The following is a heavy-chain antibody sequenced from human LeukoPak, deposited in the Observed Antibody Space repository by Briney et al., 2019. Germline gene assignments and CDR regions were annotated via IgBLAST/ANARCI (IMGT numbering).Heavy chain of an antibody. J-gene: IGHJ4*02. CDR3: ARWGYFDSSGYFVADY. CDR1: GGSISSYY. V-gene: IGHV4-59*01. Sequence: SETLSLTCTVSGGSISSYYWSWIRQPPGKGLEWIAYISDIGSINYNPSLKSRVTISLDTSKNQFSLKLSSVTTADTAVYYCARWGYFDSSGYFVADYRGQGTLVTVSS. CDR2: ISDIGSI. D-gene: IGHD3-22*01.